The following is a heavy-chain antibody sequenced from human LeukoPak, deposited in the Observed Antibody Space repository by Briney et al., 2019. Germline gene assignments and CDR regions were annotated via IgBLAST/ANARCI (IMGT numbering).Heavy chain of an antibody. D-gene: IGHD3-10*01. J-gene: IGHJ4*02. CDR3: ARFMVRGVRNPAYFDY. CDR2: TYYSGST. V-gene: IGHV4-30-4*01. Sequence: SQTLSLTCTVSGGSISSGDYYWSWIRQPPGTGLEWIGYTYYSGSTYYNPSLKSRVTISVDTSKNQFSLKLSSVTAADTAVYYCARFMVRGVRNPAYFDYWGQGTLVTVSS. CDR1: GGSISSGDYY.